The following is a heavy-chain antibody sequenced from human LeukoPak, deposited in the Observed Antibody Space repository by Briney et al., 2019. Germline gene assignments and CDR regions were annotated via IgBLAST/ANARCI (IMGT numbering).Heavy chain of an antibody. Sequence: GGSLRLSCAASGFTFSSYAMSWVRQAPGKGLEWVSAISGSGGSTYYADSVKGRFTISRDNSKNTLYLQMNSLRAEDTAVYYCAKGISPPLTMVLGVIINYYYYGMDVWGQGTTVTVSS. CDR1: GFTFSSYA. V-gene: IGHV3-23*01. D-gene: IGHD3-10*01. J-gene: IGHJ6*02. CDR3: AKGISPPLTMVLGVIINYYYYGMDV. CDR2: ISGSGGST.